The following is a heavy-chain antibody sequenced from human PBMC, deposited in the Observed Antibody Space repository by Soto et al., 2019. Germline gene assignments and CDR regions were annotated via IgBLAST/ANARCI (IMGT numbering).Heavy chain of an antibody. CDR2: VNPIVSMS. D-gene: IGHD3-10*01. J-gene: IGHJ4*02. CDR3: AGRYGSGYRAFDY. CDR1: GDTFRFYT. Sequence: QVQLVQSGAEVKKPGSSVKVSCKASGDTFRFYTINWVRQAPGLGLEGMGRVNPIVSMSNYAQKFQGRVTITADKSTNTAYMQLSSLRSEDTAIYYCAGRYGSGYRAFDYLGQGALVSVSS. V-gene: IGHV1-69*02.